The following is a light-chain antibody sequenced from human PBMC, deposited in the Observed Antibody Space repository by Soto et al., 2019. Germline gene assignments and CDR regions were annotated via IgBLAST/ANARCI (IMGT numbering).Light chain of an antibody. CDR3: LQDYNYPRT. V-gene: IGKV1-6*01. J-gene: IGKJ1*01. CDR2: AAS. Sequence: AIQMTQSPSSLSASVGDRVTITCRASQGIRNALGWYQQKPGKAPKLLIYAASSLQSGAPSRFSGSGSGTDFTLTISGLHPEDFATYYCLQDYNYPRTFGQGIKVDIK. CDR1: QGIRNA.